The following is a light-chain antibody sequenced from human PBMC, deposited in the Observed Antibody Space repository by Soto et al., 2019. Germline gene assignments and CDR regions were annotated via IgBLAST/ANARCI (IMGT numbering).Light chain of an antibody. V-gene: IGKV3-15*01. CDR1: QSVRSS. CDR2: GAS. J-gene: IGKJ1*01. Sequence: EIVMTQSPATLSVSPWERATLSCRASQSVRSSLAWYQQKPGQAPRLLIYGASTRATGFPARFSGSGSGTEFTLTISSLQSEDFAVYYCQQYNDWWTFGQGTKVDIK. CDR3: QQYNDWWT.